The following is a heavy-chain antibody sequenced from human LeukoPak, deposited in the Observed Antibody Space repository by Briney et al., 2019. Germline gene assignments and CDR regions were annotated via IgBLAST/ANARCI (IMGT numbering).Heavy chain of an antibody. Sequence: ASVKVSCKASGYTFTNYDINWVRQAPGQGLEWMGWMNPASGNTGYAQKFQSRVTITRNTSISTAYMELSSLRSEDTAVYYCARVFKSQGIDPWGQGTLVTVSS. CDR1: GYTFTNYD. D-gene: IGHD3-10*01. V-gene: IGHV1-8*01. J-gene: IGHJ5*02. CDR3: ARVFKSQGIDP. CDR2: MNPASGNT.